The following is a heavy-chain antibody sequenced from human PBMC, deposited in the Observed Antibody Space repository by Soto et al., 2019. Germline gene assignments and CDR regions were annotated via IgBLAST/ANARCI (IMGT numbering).Heavy chain of an antibody. V-gene: IGHV1-2*04. CDR1: GYTFTDYY. D-gene: IGHD6-6*01. J-gene: IGHJ4*02. Sequence: ASVKVSCKASGYTFTDYYMHWVRQAPGQGLEWMGWINPNSGGTNYAQKFQGWVTMTRDTSISTAYMELSRLRSDDTAVYYCARLTWGSSSGTGDYWGQGTLVTVSS. CDR2: INPNSGGT. CDR3: ARLTWGSSSGTGDY.